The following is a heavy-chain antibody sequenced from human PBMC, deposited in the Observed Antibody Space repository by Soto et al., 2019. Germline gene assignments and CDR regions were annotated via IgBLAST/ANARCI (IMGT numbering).Heavy chain of an antibody. D-gene: IGHD3-9*01. CDR3: ARPGSGYDVLTGQYFFYFHAVDV. V-gene: IGHV3-30*04. CDR1: GFLFNTYA. Sequence: VGSLRLSCTASGFLFNTYAMHWVRQAPSEVLEWVAVISYDARNTYYADSVKGRFTISRDNSKNALYLQMDSLRPEDTAVYYCARPGSGYDVLTGQYFFYFHAVDVWGQGTTVTVS. CDR2: ISYDARNT. J-gene: IGHJ6*02.